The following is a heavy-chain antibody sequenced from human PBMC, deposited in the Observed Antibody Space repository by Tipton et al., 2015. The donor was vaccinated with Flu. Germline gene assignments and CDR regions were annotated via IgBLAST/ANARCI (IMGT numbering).Heavy chain of an antibody. J-gene: IGHJ3*02. D-gene: IGHD5-12*01. CDR2: IFHTGST. V-gene: IGHV4-59*01. CDR1: GGSITSYY. Sequence: TLSLTCTVSGGSITSYYWSWIRQPPGKGLEWIAFIFHTGSTSYNPSLKSRVSISLDTSRTQFSLKLSSVTAADTAVYYCAREWPAFEIWGQGTMVTVSS. CDR3: AREWPAFEI.